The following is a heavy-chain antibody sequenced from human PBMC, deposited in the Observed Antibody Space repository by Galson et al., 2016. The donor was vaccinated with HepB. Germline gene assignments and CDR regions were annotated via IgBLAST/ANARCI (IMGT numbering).Heavy chain of an antibody. J-gene: IGHJ6*02. Sequence: SLRLSCAASGLTVSRGYMSWVRQAPGKGLEWVSIVHSGGRTYYSDSVKGRFTISRDTSKNTLYLQMNSLRADDTAVYYCARDYAAYGDPARYYDFEKDVWGQGTTVTVSS. CDR3: ARDYAAYGDPARYYDFEKDV. CDR2: VHSGGRT. D-gene: IGHD4-17*01. CDR1: GLTVSRGY. V-gene: IGHV3-66*01.